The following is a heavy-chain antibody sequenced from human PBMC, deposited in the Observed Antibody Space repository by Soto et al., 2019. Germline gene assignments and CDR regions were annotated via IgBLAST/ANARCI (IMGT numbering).Heavy chain of an antibody. CDR1: GFTFSSYG. V-gene: IGHV3-30*18. D-gene: IGHD6-19*01. Sequence: TGGSLRLSCAASGFTFSSYGMHWVRQAPGKGLEWVAVISYDGSNKYYADSVKGRFTISGDNSKNTLYLQMNSLRAEDTAAYYCAKEIAVASSYYYGMDVWGQGTTVTVSS. CDR2: ISYDGSNK. CDR3: AKEIAVASSYYYGMDV. J-gene: IGHJ6*02.